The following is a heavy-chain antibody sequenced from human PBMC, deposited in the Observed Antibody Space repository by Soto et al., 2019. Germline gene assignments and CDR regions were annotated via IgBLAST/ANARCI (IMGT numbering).Heavy chain of an antibody. CDR1: GFTFTSYT. D-gene: IGHD6-13*01. CDR2: ISSSSDYI. CDR3: ARARVYATGPLDF. V-gene: IGHV3-21*06. J-gene: IGHJ4*02. Sequence: LRLSCAAPGFTFTSYTMNWVRQAPGKGLEWVSSISSSSDYIYYADSMKGRVTISRDNAKNSLFLDMNSLTGEDTAVYYCARARVYATGPLDFWGQGTLVTVSS.